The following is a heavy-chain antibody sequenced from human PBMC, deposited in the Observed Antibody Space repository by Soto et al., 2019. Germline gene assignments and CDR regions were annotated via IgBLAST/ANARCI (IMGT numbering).Heavy chain of an antibody. D-gene: IGHD6-19*01. CDR1: GLTFSNAE. V-gene: IGHV3-15*07. CDR3: TTSGGGSGWSF. J-gene: IGHJ4*02. CDR2: IRGKGDGGAT. Sequence: EVQLVESGGGLVKPGGSLRLSCAASGLTFSNAEMTWVRQAPGKGLEWVGRIRGKGDGGATDYAAPVKYRFIILRDDSENMVYLQMNSLKNEDTAVYYCTTSGGGSGWSFWGQGTLVTVSS.